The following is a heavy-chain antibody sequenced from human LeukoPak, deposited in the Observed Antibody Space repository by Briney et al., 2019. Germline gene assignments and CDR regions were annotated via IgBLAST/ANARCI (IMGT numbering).Heavy chain of an antibody. J-gene: IGHJ4*02. CDR3: ARDYYGSGSYPSDY. CDR2: IYSGGST. D-gene: IGHD3-10*01. V-gene: IGHV3-53*01. Sequence: GGSLRLSCAASGFTVSSNYMSWVRQAPGKGLEWVSLIYSGGSTYYADSVKGRFTISRDNSKNTLYLQMNSLRAEDTAVYYCARDYYGSGSYPSDYWGQGTLVTVSS. CDR1: GFTVSSNY.